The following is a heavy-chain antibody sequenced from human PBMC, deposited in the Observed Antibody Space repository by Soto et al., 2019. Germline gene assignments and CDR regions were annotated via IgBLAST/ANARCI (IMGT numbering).Heavy chain of an antibody. Sequence: QVQLVQSGAEVKKPGASVKVSCEATGYTFTGNYLHWVRQAPGQGLEWMGWIHPHSGATKYAQKFQGWVTMTRDTSISTAYLDMSSLKSNDTAVYYWVRAGVGPTYGWFDPWGQGTLVTVSS. CDR1: GYTFTGNY. J-gene: IGHJ5*02. V-gene: IGHV1-2*04. CDR3: VRAGVGPTYGWFDP. CDR2: IHPHSGAT. D-gene: IGHD2-8*01.